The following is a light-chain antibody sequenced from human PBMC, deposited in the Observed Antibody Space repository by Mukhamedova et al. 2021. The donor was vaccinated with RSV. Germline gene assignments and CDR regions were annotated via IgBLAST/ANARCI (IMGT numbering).Light chain of an antibody. Sequence: SDVGGYNYVSWYQQHPGKAPKLMIYEGSKRPSGVSNRFSGSKSGNTASLTISGLQAEDEADYYCCSYAGSSTPYVFGTGTKVTVL. V-gene: IGLV2-23*01. J-gene: IGLJ1*01. CDR3: CSYAGSSTPYV. CDR2: EGS. CDR1: SDVGGYNY.